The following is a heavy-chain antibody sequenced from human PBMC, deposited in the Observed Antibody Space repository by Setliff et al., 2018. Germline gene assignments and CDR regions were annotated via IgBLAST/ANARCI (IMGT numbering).Heavy chain of an antibody. CDR2: ISHEGSTK. CDR3: ARGGSPDCSTAGCRYGDYVY. CDR1: GFTLSGYG. Sequence: LSLSCAASGFTLSGYGMHWVRQAPGKGLEWVAIISHEGSTKYYADSVKGRFAISRDNSKNTVYMELSSLRSEDTAVYYCARGGSPDCSTAGCRYGDYVYWGQGTQVTVSS. V-gene: IGHV3-30*03. D-gene: IGHD2-2*01. J-gene: IGHJ4*02.